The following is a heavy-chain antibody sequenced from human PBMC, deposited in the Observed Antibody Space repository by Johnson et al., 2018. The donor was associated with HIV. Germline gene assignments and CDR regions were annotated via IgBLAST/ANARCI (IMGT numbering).Heavy chain of an antibody. CDR1: GFSFSNYG. J-gene: IGHJ3*02. CDR2: ISYDGSNK. D-gene: IGHD6-13*01. CDR3: AKGRYSSSWYRAGAFDI. Sequence: QLVESGGGVVQPGRSQRLSCAASGFSFSNYGMHWVRQAPGKGLEWVAVISYDGSNKYYADSVKGRFTISRDNSKNTLYLQMNSLRAEDTAIYYWAKGRYSSSWYRAGAFDIWGQGTMVTVSS. V-gene: IGHV3-30*18.